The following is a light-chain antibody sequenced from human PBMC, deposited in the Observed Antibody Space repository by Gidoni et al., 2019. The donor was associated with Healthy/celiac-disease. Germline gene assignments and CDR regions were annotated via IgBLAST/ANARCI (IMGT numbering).Light chain of an antibody. V-gene: IGLV3-25*03. Sequence: SYELPQPPSVSVSPGQTARITCSGDALPTQYAYWYQQKPGQAPVLVIYKDSGRPSGIPERFSGSSAGTTGTLTISGVQAEDEADYYCQSADSRGTSWVFGGGTKLTVL. J-gene: IGLJ3*02. CDR2: KDS. CDR3: QSADSRGTSWV. CDR1: ALPTQY.